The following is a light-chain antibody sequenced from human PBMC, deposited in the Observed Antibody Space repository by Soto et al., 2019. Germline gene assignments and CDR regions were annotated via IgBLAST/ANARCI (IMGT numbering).Light chain of an antibody. J-gene: IGKJ4*01. Sequence: DIQMTQFPSSLSASVGDRVTITCRASQGINSYLNWYQQKPGKAPKLLIYAASSLESGVPSRFSGSGSGTDYTLTISSLQFEDFATYYCQQSYSTPPLTFGGGTKVEIK. CDR2: AAS. CDR1: QGINSY. CDR3: QQSYSTPPLT. V-gene: IGKV1-39*01.